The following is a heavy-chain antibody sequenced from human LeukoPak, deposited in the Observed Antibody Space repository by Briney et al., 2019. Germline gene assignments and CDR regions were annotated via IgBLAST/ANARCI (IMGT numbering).Heavy chain of an antibody. V-gene: IGHV4-39*01. CDR2: IYYSGST. CDR1: GGSISSSSYY. Sequence: PSETLSLTCTVSGGSISSSSYYWGWIRQPPGKGLEWIGSIYYSGSTYYNPSLKSRVTISVDTSKNQFSLKLSSVTAADTAVYYCARPIRHYYYYMDVWGKGTTVTISS. CDR3: ARPIRHYYYYMDV. D-gene: IGHD1-1*01. J-gene: IGHJ6*03.